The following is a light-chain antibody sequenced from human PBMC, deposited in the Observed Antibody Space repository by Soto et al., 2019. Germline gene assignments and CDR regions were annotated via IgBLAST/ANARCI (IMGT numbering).Light chain of an antibody. V-gene: IGKV3-15*01. CDR1: QSVSID. Sequence: VLSKSPATLSVSQGERATLSCKASQSVSIDVAWYQQTPGQAPRLLIYGASARATGIPDRFSGSGFGTESNLTITSLQSEDFALYYCQEYNDWPLTFGQGTKVDI. CDR2: GAS. J-gene: IGKJ1*01. CDR3: QEYNDWPLT.